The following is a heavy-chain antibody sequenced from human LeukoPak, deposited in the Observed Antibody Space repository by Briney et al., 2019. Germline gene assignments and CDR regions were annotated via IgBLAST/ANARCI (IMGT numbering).Heavy chain of an antibody. Sequence: ASVKVSCKASGYTFTGYYMHWVRQAPGQGLEWMGWINPNNGGTNYAQKFQGRVTMTRDTSISTAYMELSRLRSDDTAVYYCARAEGGIVVVPAAKYYFDYWGQGTLVTVSS. CDR3: ARAEGGIVVVPAAKYYFDY. CDR2: INPNNGGT. V-gene: IGHV1-2*02. J-gene: IGHJ4*02. CDR1: GYTFTGYY. D-gene: IGHD2-2*01.